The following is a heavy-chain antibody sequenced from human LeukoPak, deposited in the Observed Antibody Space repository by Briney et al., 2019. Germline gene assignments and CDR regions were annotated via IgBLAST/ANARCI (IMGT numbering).Heavy chain of an antibody. J-gene: IGHJ4*02. CDR1: GFTFSSYA. CDR3: AKLTSGWFEDF. D-gene: IGHD6-19*01. CDR2: IKPSDGST. Sequence: GGSLRLSCATSGFTFSSYAMTWIRQVPGKGLEWVSAIKPSDGSTFYADSVKGRFTISRDSSKNTLYLQMNSLRAEDTAVYYCAKLTSGWFEDFWGQGILVTVSS. V-gene: IGHV3-23*01.